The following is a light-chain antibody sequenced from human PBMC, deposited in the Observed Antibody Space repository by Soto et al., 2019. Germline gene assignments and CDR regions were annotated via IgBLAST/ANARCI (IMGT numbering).Light chain of an antibody. CDR2: DVS. Sequence: HSALTQPASLSGSPGQSITISCTGTSSDIGSYNYVSWYQQHPGKAPKLMIFDVSYRPSGISDRFSGSKSGNTASLTISGLQPEDEADYYCSSYRGSSTLFGGGTKLTVL. CDR1: SSDIGSYNY. CDR3: SSYRGSSTL. J-gene: IGLJ3*02. V-gene: IGLV2-14*03.